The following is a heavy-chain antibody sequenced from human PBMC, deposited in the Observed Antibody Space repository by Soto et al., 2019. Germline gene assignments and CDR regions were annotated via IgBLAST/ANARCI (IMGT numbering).Heavy chain of an antibody. CDR2: ISAYNGNT. CDR3: VRASGYVSEEKFDP. D-gene: IGHD5-12*01. V-gene: IGHV1-18*01. CDR1: GYTFTSYG. J-gene: IGHJ5*02. Sequence: ASVKVSCKASGYTFTSYGISWVRQAPGQGLEWMGWISAYNGNTNYAQKLQGRVTMTTDTSTSTAYMELRSLRSDDTAVYYCVRASGYVSEEKFDPWGQGTLVTVSS.